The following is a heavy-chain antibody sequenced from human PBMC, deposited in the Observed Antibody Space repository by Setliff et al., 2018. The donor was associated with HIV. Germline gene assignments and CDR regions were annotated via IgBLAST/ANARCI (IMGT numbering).Heavy chain of an antibody. CDR1: GFTFSSYW. Sequence: HPGGSLRLSCAASGFTFSSYWMTWVRQAPGKGLEWVANIQKDGNEQYYVGSLKGRLTISRDNAKNALYLQMNSLRVDDTAVYYCAKAVGGGYAGYFDYWGQGTLVTVSS. D-gene: IGHD5-12*01. CDR3: AKAVGGGYAGYFDY. CDR2: IQKDGNEQ. J-gene: IGHJ4*02. V-gene: IGHV3-7*01.